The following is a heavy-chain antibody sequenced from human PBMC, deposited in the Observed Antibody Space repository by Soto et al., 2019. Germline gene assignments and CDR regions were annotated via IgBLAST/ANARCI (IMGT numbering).Heavy chain of an antibody. CDR2: IYYSGST. CDR3: ATVVYYGSGSYSYYFDY. J-gene: IGHJ4*02. D-gene: IGHD3-10*01. V-gene: IGHV4-30-4*01. Sequence: SETLSLTCTVSGGSISSGDYYWSWIRQPPGKGLEWIGYIYYSGSTYYNPSLKSRVTISVDTSKNQFSLKLSSVTAADTAVYSCATVVYYGSGSYSYYFDYSGQGTLVTVSS. CDR1: GGSISSGDYY.